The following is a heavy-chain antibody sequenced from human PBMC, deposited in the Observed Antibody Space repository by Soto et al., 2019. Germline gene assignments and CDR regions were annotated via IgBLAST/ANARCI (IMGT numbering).Heavy chain of an antibody. CDR1: GFTFSSYA. V-gene: IGHV3-23*01. D-gene: IGHD5-18*01. CDR3: AKAQEWIQLSPGGMDV. CDR2: ISGSGGST. Sequence: EVQLLESGGGLVQPGGSLRLSCAASGFTFSSYAMRWVRQAPGKGLEWVSAISGSGGSTYYADSVKGRFTISRDNSKNTLYLQMHSLRAEDAAEYYCAKAQEWIQLSPGGMDVWDQGTTVTVSS. J-gene: IGHJ6*02.